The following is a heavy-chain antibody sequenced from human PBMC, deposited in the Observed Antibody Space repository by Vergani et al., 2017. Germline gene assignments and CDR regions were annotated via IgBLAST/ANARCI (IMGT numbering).Heavy chain of an antibody. CDR3: ARHLRGYSYGVFDY. J-gene: IGHJ4*02. CDR1: GVSVTDYN. D-gene: IGHD5-18*01. CDR2: LSTTGGA. V-gene: IGHV4-4*09. Sequence: QVQLQESGPRLVKPSETLSLTCHVFGVSVTDYNCNWIRQAPGKGLEWIGSLSTTGGATHASHNPSLKSRVSISVDTSKSQFSLRLTSLTAADSAIYYCARHLRGYSYGVFDYWGQGREVTVSS.